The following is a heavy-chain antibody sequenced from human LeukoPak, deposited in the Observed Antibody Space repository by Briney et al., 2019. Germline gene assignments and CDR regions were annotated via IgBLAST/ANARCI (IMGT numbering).Heavy chain of an antibody. CDR1: GYTFTSYG. CDR2: ISAYNGNT. V-gene: IGHV1-18*01. D-gene: IGHD1-26*01. J-gene: IGHJ5*02. CDR3: ARVMGGTGTGWFDP. Sequence: ASVKVSCKASGYTFTSYGISWVRQAPGQGLEWMGWISAYNGNTNYAQKLQGRVTMTTDTSTSTAYMELRSLRSDDTAVYYCARVMGGTGTGWFDPWGQGTLATVSS.